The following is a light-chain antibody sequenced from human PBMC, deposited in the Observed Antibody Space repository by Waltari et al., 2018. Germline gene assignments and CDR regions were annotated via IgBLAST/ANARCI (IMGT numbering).Light chain of an antibody. J-gene: IGKJ1*01. CDR2: GAS. CDR1: QSVSSN. V-gene: IGKV3-15*01. CDR3: QQYSNWPRT. Sequence: EIVMTQSPATLSVSPGESATLSCRASQSVSSNLAWYQRKPGQAPRLLIYGASTRATGIPGRVSGSGSGTEFTLTISSLQSEDFAVYYCQQYSNWPRTFGQGTKVEIK.